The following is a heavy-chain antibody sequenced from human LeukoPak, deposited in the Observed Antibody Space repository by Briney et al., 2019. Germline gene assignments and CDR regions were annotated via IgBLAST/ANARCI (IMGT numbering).Heavy chain of an antibody. CDR3: ARGYCSSTSCPGGVDYYYGMDV. Sequence: GASVKVSCKASGYTFTSYGISWVRQAPGQGLEWMGWISAYNGNTNYAQKLQGRVTMTTDTSTSTAYMELRSLRSDDTAVYYCARGYCSSTSCPGGVDYYYGMDVWGQGTTVTVSS. CDR1: GYTFTSYG. V-gene: IGHV1-18*01. D-gene: IGHD2-2*01. J-gene: IGHJ6*02. CDR2: ISAYNGNT.